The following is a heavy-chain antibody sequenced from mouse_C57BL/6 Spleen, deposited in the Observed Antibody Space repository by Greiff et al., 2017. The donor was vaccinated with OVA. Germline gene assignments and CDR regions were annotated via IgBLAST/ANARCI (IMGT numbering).Heavy chain of an antibody. CDR3: ARGAELGMDY. CDR2: IYPGDGDT. V-gene: IGHV1-82*01. D-gene: IGHD4-1*01. J-gene: IGHJ4*01. CDR1: GYAFSSSW. Sequence: QVQLQQSGPELVKPGASVKISCKASGYAFSSSWMNWVKQRPGKGLEWIGRIYPGDGDTNYNGKFKGKATLTADKSSSTASMQLSSLTSEDSAVYFCARGAELGMDYWGQGTSVTVSS.